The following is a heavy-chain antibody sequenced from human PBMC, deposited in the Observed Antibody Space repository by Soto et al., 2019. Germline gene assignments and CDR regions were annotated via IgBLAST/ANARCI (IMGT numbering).Heavy chain of an antibody. CDR1: GFTFSSYG. Sequence: QVQLVESGGGVVQPGRSLRLSCAASGFTFSSYGMHWVRQAPGKGLEWVAVISYDGSNKYYADSVKGRFTISRDNSKNTLYLQMNSLRAEDTAVYYCAKAKGYCSGGSCYLDYWGQGTLVTVSS. J-gene: IGHJ4*02. V-gene: IGHV3-30*18. D-gene: IGHD2-15*01. CDR2: ISYDGSNK. CDR3: AKAKGYCSGGSCYLDY.